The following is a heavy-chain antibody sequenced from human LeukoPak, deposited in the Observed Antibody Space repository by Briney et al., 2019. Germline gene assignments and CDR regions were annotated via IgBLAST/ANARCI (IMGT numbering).Heavy chain of an antibody. CDR3: ARDGGMTTRAKSN. V-gene: IGHV4-39*07. CDR2: IYYSGST. CDR1: GGSISSSSYF. D-gene: IGHD4-17*01. Sequence: SETLSLTCTVSGGSISSSSYFWAWIRQPPGKGLEWIGSIYYSGSTYYNPSLNSRVTISVDTSKNQFSLKLSSVTAADTAVYYCARDGGMTTRAKSNWGQGTLVTVSS. J-gene: IGHJ4*02.